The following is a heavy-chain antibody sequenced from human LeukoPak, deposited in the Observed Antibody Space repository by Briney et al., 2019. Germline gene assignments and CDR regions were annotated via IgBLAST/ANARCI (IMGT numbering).Heavy chain of an antibody. CDR3: ARPNPADSSGFSFDY. Sequence: ASVKVSCKASGYTFTDYAMNWVRQAPGPGLEWMGWINTNTGNPTYAQGFTGRFVFSLDTSVSTAYLQISSLKAEDTAVYYCARPNPADSSGFSFDYWGQGTLVTVSS. CDR2: INTNTGNP. V-gene: IGHV7-4-1*02. D-gene: IGHD6-19*01. J-gene: IGHJ4*02. CDR1: GYTFTDYA.